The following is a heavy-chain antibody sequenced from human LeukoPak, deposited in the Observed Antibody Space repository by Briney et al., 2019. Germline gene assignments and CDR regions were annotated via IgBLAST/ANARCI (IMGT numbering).Heavy chain of an antibody. Sequence: SVKVSCKASGGTFSSYAISWVRQAPGQGLEWMGRIIPILGIANYAQKFQGRVTITADKSTSTAYVELSSLRSEDTAVYYCARGSGSFLSFDYWGQGTLVTVSS. J-gene: IGHJ4*02. V-gene: IGHV1-69*04. CDR3: ARGSGSFLSFDY. CDR1: GGTFSSYA. D-gene: IGHD1-26*01. CDR2: IIPILGIA.